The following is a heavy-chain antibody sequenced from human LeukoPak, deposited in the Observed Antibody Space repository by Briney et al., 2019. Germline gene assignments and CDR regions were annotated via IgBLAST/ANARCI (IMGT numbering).Heavy chain of an antibody. D-gene: IGHD3-10*01. CDR2: ISAYNGNT. V-gene: IGHV1-18*01. Sequence: ASVKVSCKASGGTFSSYAISWVRQAPGQGLEWMGWISAYNGNTNYAQKLQGRVTMTTDTSTSTAYMELRSLRSDDTAVYYCARVRLINFDYWGQGTLVTVSS. CDR1: GGTFSSYA. CDR3: ARVRLINFDY. J-gene: IGHJ4*02.